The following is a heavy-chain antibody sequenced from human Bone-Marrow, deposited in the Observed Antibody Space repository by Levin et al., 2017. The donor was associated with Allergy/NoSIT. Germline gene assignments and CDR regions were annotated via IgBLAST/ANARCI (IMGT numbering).Heavy chain of an antibody. Sequence: ASVKVSCKASGYTFTDYYLHWVRQAPGQGLEWMGWLNPYSETTNYAQKFQGRVTMTMSTSISTAYMELNRMTSDDTAVYYCARGWFHGGNTHFDYWGQGTLVTVSS. CDR2: LNPYSETT. V-gene: IGHV1-2*02. J-gene: IGHJ4*02. D-gene: IGHD4-23*01. CDR3: ARGWFHGGNTHFDY. CDR1: GYTFTDYY.